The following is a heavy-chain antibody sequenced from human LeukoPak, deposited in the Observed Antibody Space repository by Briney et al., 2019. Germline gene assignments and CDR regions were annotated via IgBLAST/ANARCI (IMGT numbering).Heavy chain of an antibody. CDR3: AREPPSMNWFDP. V-gene: IGHV1-18*01. Sequence: ASVKVSCKASGYTFSSYDISWVRQAPGQGLEWMGWISAYNGNTNYAQKLQGRVTITTDESTSTAYMELSSLRSEDTAVYYCAREPPSMNWFDPWGQGTLVTVSS. CDR1: GYTFSSYD. J-gene: IGHJ5*02. D-gene: IGHD6-6*01. CDR2: ISAYNGNT.